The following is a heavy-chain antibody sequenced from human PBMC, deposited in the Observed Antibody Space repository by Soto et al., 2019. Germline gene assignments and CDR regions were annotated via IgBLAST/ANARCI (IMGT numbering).Heavy chain of an antibody. J-gene: IGHJ6*02. Sequence: QVQLVQSGAEVKKPGASVKVSCKASGYTFTSYYMHWVRQAPGQGLEWMGIINPSGGSTSYAQKCQGRVTMTRDTSTSTVYRELSSLRSEDTAVYYCARPVGGADARVYGMDVWGQGTTVTVSS. D-gene: IGHD2-15*01. CDR3: ARPVGGADARVYGMDV. CDR2: INPSGGST. V-gene: IGHV1-46*03. CDR1: GYTFTSYY.